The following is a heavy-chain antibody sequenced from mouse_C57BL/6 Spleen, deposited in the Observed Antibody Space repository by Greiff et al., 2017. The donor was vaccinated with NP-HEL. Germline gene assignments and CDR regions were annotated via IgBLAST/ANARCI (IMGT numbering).Heavy chain of an antibody. CDR3: AREGTYYGSRGHFDY. Sequence: EVQRVESVAELVRPGASVKLSCTASGFNIKNTYMHWVKQRPEQGLEWIGRIDPANGHTKYAPKFQGKATITADTTSNTAYLQLSSLTSEDTAIYYCAREGTYYGSRGHFDYWGQGTTLTVSS. CDR1: GFNIKNTY. V-gene: IGHV14-3*01. D-gene: IGHD1-1*01. CDR2: IDPANGHT. J-gene: IGHJ2*01.